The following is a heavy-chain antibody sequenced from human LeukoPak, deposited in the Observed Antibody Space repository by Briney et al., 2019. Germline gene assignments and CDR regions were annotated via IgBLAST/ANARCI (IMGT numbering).Heavy chain of an antibody. CDR2: IYYSGST. D-gene: IGHD5-12*01. CDR3: ARVSGYSRSNFDY. Sequence: SETLSLTCTVSGGSISSSSYYWGWIRQPPGKGLGWIGNIYYSGSTYYNPSLKSRVIISLDTSKNQFSLKLSSVTAADTAVYYCARVSGYSRSNFDYCGQGTLVTVSS. V-gene: IGHV4-39*07. CDR1: GGSISSSSYY. J-gene: IGHJ4*02.